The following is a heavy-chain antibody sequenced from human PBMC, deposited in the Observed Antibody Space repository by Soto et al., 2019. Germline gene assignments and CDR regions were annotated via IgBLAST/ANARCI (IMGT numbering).Heavy chain of an antibody. CDR1: GFSFSTSAVG. J-gene: IGHJ4*02. CDR2: IYWDDDK. Sequence: QITLTESGPTLVKPTQTLTLTCTFSGFSFSTSAVGVGWIRQPPGKALEWLALIYWDDDKRYSPFLKSRLTITKDTSRSPVVLSMPHMDPVDTGKYCCALLSWAASGTGYYFDSWGQGTLVTVSS. D-gene: IGHD2-8*02. V-gene: IGHV2-5*02. CDR3: ALLSWAASGTGYYFDS.